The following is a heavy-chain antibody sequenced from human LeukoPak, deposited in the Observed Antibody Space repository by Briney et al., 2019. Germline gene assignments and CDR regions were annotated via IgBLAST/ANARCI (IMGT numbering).Heavy chain of an antibody. D-gene: IGHD1-26*01. CDR1: GYTFTGYY. CDR2: INPNSGGT. CDR3: AREHVGANDY. J-gene: IGHJ4*02. V-gene: IGHV1-2*02. Sequence: GASVKVSCKASGYTFTGYYMHWVRQAPGQGLEWMGWINPNSGGTNYAQKFQGRVTMTRDTSISTAYMDLSRLTFDDTAVYYCAREHVGANDYWGQGTLVTVSS.